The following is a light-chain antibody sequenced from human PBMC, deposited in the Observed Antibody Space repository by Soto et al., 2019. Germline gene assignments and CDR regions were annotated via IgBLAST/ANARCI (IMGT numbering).Light chain of an antibody. CDR3: QQRRNWL. CDR1: QSIGYY. V-gene: IGKV3-11*01. Sequence: EIVLTQFPATLSLSPGERPTPFCRASQSIGYYLAWYQEKPGQAPRLLIYDASNRATGIPARFSGSGSGTDFTLTISSLEPEDFAVYYCQQRRNWLFGPGTKVDI. CDR2: DAS. J-gene: IGKJ3*01.